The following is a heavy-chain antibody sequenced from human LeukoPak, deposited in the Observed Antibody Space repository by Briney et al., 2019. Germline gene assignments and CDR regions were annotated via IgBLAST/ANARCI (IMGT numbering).Heavy chain of an antibody. V-gene: IGHV4-39*07. CDR2: IYHSGST. J-gene: IGHJ4*02. D-gene: IGHD6-13*01. CDR3: AKGGTAAAGTAYYFDY. Sequence: SETLSLTCTVSGGSVSSGSYYWSRIRQPPGKGLEWIGEIYHSGSTNYNPSLKSRVTISVDKSKNQFSLKLSSVTAADTAMYYCAKGGTAAAGTAYYFDYWGQGTLVTASS. CDR1: GGSVSSGSYY.